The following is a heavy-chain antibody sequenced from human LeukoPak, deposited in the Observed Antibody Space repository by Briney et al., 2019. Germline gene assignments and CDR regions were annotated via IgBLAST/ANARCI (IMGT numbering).Heavy chain of an antibody. J-gene: IGHJ6*03. Sequence: GGSLRLSCAASGFTFDDYGMSWVRQAPGKGLEWVSGINWNGGSTGYADSVKGRFTISRDNSKNTLYLQMNSLRAEDTAVYYCAKGRGYYYYMDVWGKGTTVTVSS. CDR3: AKGRGYYYYMDV. V-gene: IGHV3-20*04. CDR1: GFTFDDYG. CDR2: INWNGGST.